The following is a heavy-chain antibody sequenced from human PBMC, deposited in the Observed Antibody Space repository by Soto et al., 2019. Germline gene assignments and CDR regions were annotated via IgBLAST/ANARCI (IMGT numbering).Heavy chain of an antibody. D-gene: IGHD3-9*01. CDR3: AHFFDPYYFHS. Sequence: QITLKESGPTLVKPTQTLTLTCTFSGFSLSTSGVGVGWIRQPPGKALEWLALIYWDDDKRHSPSLKSRLTLPQAPPHPQLVLTMPNIDPVDTATYYCAHFFDPYYFHSWGQGTLVTVSS. CDR2: IYWDDDK. V-gene: IGHV2-5*02. CDR1: GFSLSTSGVG. J-gene: IGHJ4*02.